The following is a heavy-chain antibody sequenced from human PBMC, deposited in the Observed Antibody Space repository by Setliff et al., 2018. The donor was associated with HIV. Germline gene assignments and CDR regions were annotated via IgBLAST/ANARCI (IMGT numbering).Heavy chain of an antibody. D-gene: IGHD5-12*01. J-gene: IGHJ3*01. CDR3: ASERWLQNGDAFDV. V-gene: IGHV4-61*02. CDR1: GDFISSGNFH. Sequence: LSLTCTVSGDFISSGNFHWNWIRQPAGKGPEWIGLIYTRGSVSYNPSLKSRVTLSVDTSKNQFSLKLSSVIAADTALYYCASERWLQNGDAFDVWGQGTMVTVSS. CDR2: IYTRGSV.